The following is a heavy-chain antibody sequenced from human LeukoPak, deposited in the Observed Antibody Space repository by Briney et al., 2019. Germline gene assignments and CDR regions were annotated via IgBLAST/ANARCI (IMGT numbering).Heavy chain of an antibody. V-gene: IGHV4-59*01. CDR1: GGSISSYF. J-gene: IGHJ3*02. CDR2: IYYSGST. Sequence: PSETLSLTCTVSGGSISSYFWSWIRQLPGKGLEWIGYIYYSGSTNYNPSLKSRVTISVDTSKNQFSLKLSSVTAADTAVYYCARVGAARAFDIWGQGTMVTVSS. CDR3: ARVGAARAFDI. D-gene: IGHD6-6*01.